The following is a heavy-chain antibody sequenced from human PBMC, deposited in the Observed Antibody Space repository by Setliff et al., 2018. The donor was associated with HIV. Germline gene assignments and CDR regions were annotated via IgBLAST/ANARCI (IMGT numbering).Heavy chain of an antibody. J-gene: IGHJ4*02. D-gene: IGHD2-8*02. CDR3: AKSLLVAGNDY. Sequence: GGSLRLSCAASGFTFSSYSMNWVRQAPGKGLEWVSAISSGGETMFYADSVKGRFTISRDNSKNTLYLQMISLRADDTAVYYCAKSLLVAGNDYWGQGTLVTVSS. CDR2: ISSGGETM. V-gene: IGHV3-23*01. CDR1: GFTFSSYS.